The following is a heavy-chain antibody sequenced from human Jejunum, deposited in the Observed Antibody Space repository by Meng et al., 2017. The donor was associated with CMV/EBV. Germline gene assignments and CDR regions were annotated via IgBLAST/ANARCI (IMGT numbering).Heavy chain of an antibody. J-gene: IGHJ4*02. Sequence: SGFTFSNYALHWVRQAPGKGLECVTVMPYDGSNKYYAASVKGRFTISRDSSKNTLYLQMDSLRPEDTAVYYCAREDDYRNYFDYWGQGTRVTVSS. CDR1: GFTFSNYA. CDR2: MPYDGSNK. CDR3: AREDDYRNYFDY. V-gene: IGHV3-30-3*01. D-gene: IGHD4-11*01.